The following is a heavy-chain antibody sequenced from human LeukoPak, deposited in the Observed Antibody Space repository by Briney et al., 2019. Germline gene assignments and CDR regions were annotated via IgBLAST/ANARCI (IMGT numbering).Heavy chain of an antibody. CDR1: GYTLTELS. J-gene: IGHJ3*02. V-gene: IGHV1-24*01. D-gene: IGHD2-2*01. Sequence: ASVKVSCKVSGYTLTELSMHWVRQAPGKGLEWMGGFDPEDGETIYAQKFQGRVTMTEDTSTDTAYMELSSLRSEDTAVYYCATVLGSIVVVPAAIQFTGVVWTGAFDIWGQGTMVTVSS. CDR2: FDPEDGET. CDR3: ATVLGSIVVVPAAIQFTGVVWTGAFDI.